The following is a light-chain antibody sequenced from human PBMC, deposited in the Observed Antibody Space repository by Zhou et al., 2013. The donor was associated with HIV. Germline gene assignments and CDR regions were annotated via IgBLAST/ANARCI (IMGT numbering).Light chain of an antibody. Sequence: DIQMTQSPSTLSASVGDRVTITCRASQSISSWLAWYQQKPGKAPKLLIYKASSLQGGVPSRFSGSGSGAEFTLTISSLQPDDFATYYCQQCTRSPWTFGQGTKVEIK. J-gene: IGKJ1*01. CDR3: QQCTRSPWT. V-gene: IGKV1-5*03. CDR1: QSISSW. CDR2: KAS.